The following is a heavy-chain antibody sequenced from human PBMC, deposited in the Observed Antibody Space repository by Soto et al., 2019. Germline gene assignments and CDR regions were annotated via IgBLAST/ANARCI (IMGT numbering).Heavy chain of an antibody. V-gene: IGHV4-34*01. D-gene: IGHD6-13*01. CDR1: GGSFSGYY. J-gene: IGHJ6*02. CDR3: ARVSYSSSWYHFDRRTLPAYYYGMDV. CDR2: INHSGST. Sequence: LSLTCAGYGGSFSGYYWSWTRQPPGKGLEWIGEINHSGSTNYNPSLKSRVTISVDTSKNQFSLKLSSVTAADTAVYYCARVSYSSSWYHFDRRTLPAYYYGMDVWGQGTTVTVS.